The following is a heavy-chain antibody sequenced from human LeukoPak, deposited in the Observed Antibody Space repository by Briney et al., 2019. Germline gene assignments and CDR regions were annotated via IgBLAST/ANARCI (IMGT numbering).Heavy chain of an antibody. Sequence: AGGSLRLSCAASGFAFSNNWMHWVRQAPGKGLLWVSRINSDGSSTSYADSVKARFTISRDNAKNTLYLQMNSLRAEDTALYYCASSDWYAAFDIWGQGTMVTVSS. CDR1: GFAFSNNW. CDR3: ASSDWYAAFDI. V-gene: IGHV3-74*01. J-gene: IGHJ3*02. CDR2: INSDGSST. D-gene: IGHD3-9*01.